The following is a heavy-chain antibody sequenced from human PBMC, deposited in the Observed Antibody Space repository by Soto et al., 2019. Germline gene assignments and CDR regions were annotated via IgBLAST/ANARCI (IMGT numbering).Heavy chain of an antibody. Sequence: QVQLVQSGAEVKKPGSSVKVSCKASGGTFSSYAISWVRQAPGQGLEWMGGIIPIFGTANYAQKFQGRVTITADESTSTAYMELSSLRAEDTAVYYWARRPTLEAAGLDTALWYYYGMDVWGQGTTVTVSS. D-gene: IGHD6-13*01. V-gene: IGHV1-69*01. CDR1: GGTFSSYA. CDR3: ARRPTLEAAGLDTALWYYYGMDV. CDR2: IIPIFGTA. J-gene: IGHJ6*02.